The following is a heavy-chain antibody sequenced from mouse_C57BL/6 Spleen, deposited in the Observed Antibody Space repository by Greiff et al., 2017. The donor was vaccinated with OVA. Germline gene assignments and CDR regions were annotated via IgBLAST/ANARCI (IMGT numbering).Heavy chain of an antibody. CDR3: ARYGPTGLDY. CDR2: IDPSDSET. D-gene: IGHD4-1*02. Sequence: VKLQQPGAELVRPGSSVKLSCKASGYTFTSYWMHWVKQRPIQGLEWIGNIDPSDSETHYNQKFKDKATLTVDKSSSTAYMQLSSLTSEDSAVYYCARYGPTGLDYWGQGTTLTVSS. V-gene: IGHV1-52*01. J-gene: IGHJ2*01. CDR1: GYTFTSYW.